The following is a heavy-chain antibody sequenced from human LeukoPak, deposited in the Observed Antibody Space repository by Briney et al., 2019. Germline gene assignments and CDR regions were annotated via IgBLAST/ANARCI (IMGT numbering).Heavy chain of an antibody. CDR1: GFTFSSYG. Sequence: GGSLRLSCAASGFTFSSYGMHWVRQAPGKGLEWVAFIRYDGSNKKYSDSVKGRFTVSRDTSKNTLYLQMNSLRAEDTAVYYCARGQGYYHYYYYMDVWGKGTTVTVSS. D-gene: IGHD3-3*01. CDR3: ARGQGYYHYYYYMDV. J-gene: IGHJ6*03. V-gene: IGHV3-30*02. CDR2: IRYDGSNK.